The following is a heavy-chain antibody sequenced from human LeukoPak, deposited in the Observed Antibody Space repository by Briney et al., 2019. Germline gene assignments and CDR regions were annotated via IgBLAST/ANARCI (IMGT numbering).Heavy chain of an antibody. CDR2: LSYDGSNQ. Sequence: PGRSQRLSCAASGFSFSSKDMHWVGQAPGKGLEWVAVLSYDGSNQDYADSVKGRFTISRDNSKNTLYLQMNSLRPEDTAVYYCAKGARRWSGGGSFDYWARESWSPSPQ. V-gene: IGHV3-30*18. D-gene: IGHD3-16*01. CDR3: AKGARRWSGGGSFDY. J-gene: IGHJ4*02. CDR1: GFSFSSKD.